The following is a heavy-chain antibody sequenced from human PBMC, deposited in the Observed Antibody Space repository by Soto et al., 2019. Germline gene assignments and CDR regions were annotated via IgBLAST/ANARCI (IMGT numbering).Heavy chain of an antibody. J-gene: IGHJ4*02. CDR2: IWYDGSNK. CDR1: GFTFSSYG. CDR3: ARDYDSSGYPRYYFDY. Sequence: QVQLVESGGGVVQPGRSLRLSCAASGFTFSSYGMHWVRQAPGKGLEWVAVIWYDGSNKYYADSVKGRFTISRDSSKNTLYLQMNSLRDEDTAVYYCARDYDSSGYPRYYFDYWGQGTLVTVSS. D-gene: IGHD3-22*01. V-gene: IGHV3-33*01.